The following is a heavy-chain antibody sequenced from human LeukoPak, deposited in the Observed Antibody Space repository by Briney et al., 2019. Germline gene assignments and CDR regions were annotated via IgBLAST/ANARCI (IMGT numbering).Heavy chain of an antibody. CDR1: GGSISSNF. V-gene: IGHV4-59*01. CDR2: IYNSGTT. D-gene: IGHD1-26*01. CDR3: ARAALVGATLFD. Sequence: SETLSLTCTVSGGSISSNFWSWIRQPPGKGLEYIGYIYNSGTTNYNPSLKSRVTISVDTSKNQFSLKLTSVNAADTAVYYCARAALVGATLFDWGQGTLVTVSS. J-gene: IGHJ4*02.